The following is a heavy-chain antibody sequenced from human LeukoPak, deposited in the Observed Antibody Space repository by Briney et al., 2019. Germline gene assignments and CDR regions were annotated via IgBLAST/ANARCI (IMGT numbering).Heavy chain of an antibody. J-gene: IGHJ4*02. Sequence: GGSLRLSCAASGFSFTNYGMHWVRQAPGKGLEGVTFIRFDGSDRYYSDSVKGRFTISRDNSKNTVYLQMNSLRAEDTAVYYCAKPQWFGGAFDYWGQGNLVTVSS. CDR3: AKPQWFGGAFDY. CDR2: IRFDGSDR. CDR1: GFSFTNYG. V-gene: IGHV3-30*02. D-gene: IGHD3-10*01.